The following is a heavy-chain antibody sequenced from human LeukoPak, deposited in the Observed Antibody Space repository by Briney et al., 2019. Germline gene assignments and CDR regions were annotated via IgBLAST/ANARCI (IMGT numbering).Heavy chain of an antibody. CDR2: IIPIFGTT. J-gene: IGHJ4*02. Sequence: EASVKVSCKASGGTFSSYAISWVRQAPGQGLEWIGGIIPIFGTTNYAQKFQGRVTITTDESTSTAYMELGSLRSEDTAVYYCARDHGDGYNPGYRSFDYWGQGTLVTVSS. V-gene: IGHV1-69*05. CDR3: ARDHGDGYNPGYRSFDY. D-gene: IGHD5-24*01. CDR1: GGTFSSYA.